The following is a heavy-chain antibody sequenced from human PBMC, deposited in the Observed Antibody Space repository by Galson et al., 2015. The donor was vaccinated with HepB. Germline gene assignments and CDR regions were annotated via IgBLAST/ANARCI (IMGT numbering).Heavy chain of an antibody. D-gene: IGHD4-17*01. CDR2: INWNGGSI. J-gene: IGHJ4*02. V-gene: IGHV3-9*01. CDR3: ARHNGEPLDY. Sequence: SLRLSCAASGFNFDDYAVHWVRQAPGKGLEWVSGINWNGGSIAYAGSVKGRITFSRDNAKNTLYLQMNSLRAEDTAVYYCARHNGEPLDYWGQGTLVTVSS. CDR1: GFNFDDYA.